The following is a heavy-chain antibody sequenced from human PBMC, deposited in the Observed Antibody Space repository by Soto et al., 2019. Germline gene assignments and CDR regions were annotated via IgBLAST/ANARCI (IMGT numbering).Heavy chain of an antibody. D-gene: IGHD3-3*01. CDR2: IYYSGST. CDR1: GGSVSSGSYY. Sequence: PSETLSLTCTVSGGSVSSGSYYWSWIRQPPGKGLEWIGYIYYSGSTNYNPSLKSRVTISVDTSKNQFSLKLSSVTAADTAVYYCARADFFGVDPSDYWGQGTLVTVSS. J-gene: IGHJ4*02. CDR3: ARADFFGVDPSDY. V-gene: IGHV4-61*01.